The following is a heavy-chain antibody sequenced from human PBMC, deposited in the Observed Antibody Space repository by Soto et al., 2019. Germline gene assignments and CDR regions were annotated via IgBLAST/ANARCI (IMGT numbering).Heavy chain of an antibody. J-gene: IGHJ4*02. CDR2: IYPGGNT. CDR3: ARLGGVAISP. CDR1: GGAIISGHYP. V-gene: IGHV4-30-2*01. D-gene: IGHD2-21*01. Sequence: PSETLSLTCAFSGGAIISGHYPWTWIRQPPGKGLEWIGYIYPGGNTYYSPSLKSRVTIALDTSKSLVSLRLNSVTAADTAVYYCARLGGVAISPWGQGTRVTVS.